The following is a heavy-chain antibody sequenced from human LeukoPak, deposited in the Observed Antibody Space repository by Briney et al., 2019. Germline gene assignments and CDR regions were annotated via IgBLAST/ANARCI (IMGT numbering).Heavy chain of an antibody. V-gene: IGHV3-7*01. CDR3: AREISSWYRTEGRFDP. D-gene: IGHD6-13*01. CDR2: IKQDGSEK. J-gene: IGHJ5*02. Sequence: GGSLRLSCAASGFTFSNYWMTWVRQAPGKGLEWVANIKQDGSEKPYVDSVTGRFSISRDNAKNSLYLQMNSLRVEDTAVYYCAREISSWYRTEGRFDPWGQGTLVTVSS. CDR1: GFTFSNYW.